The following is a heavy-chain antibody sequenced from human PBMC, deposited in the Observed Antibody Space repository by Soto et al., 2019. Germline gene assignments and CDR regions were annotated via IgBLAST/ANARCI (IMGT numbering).Heavy chain of an antibody. J-gene: IGHJ4*02. Sequence: GASVKVSCKASGYTFTSYYMHWVRQAPGQGLEWMGIINPSGGSTSYAQKFQGRVTMTRDTSTSTVYMELSSLRSEDTAVYYCARDILYDSSSSKPGDYWGQGTLVTVSS. CDR1: GYTFTSYY. D-gene: IGHD6-6*01. V-gene: IGHV1-46*01. CDR2: INPSGGST. CDR3: ARDILYDSSSSKPGDY.